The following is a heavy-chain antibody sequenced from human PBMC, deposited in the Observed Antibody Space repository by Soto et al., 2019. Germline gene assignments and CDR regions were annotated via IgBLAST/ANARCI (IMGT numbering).Heavy chain of an antibody. V-gene: IGHV4-30-4*01. CDR2: IYYSGST. CDR1: GGSISSGSYH. J-gene: IGHJ4*02. CDR3: ARDKSGYGSPVDY. Sequence: SETLSLTCTVSGGSISSGSYHWNWIRHPPGKGLEWIGYIYYSGSTYYNPSLKSRVTISVDTSKNQFSLKLSSVSAADTAVYYCARDKSGYGSPVDYWGQGSLVTVSS. D-gene: IGHD4-17*01.